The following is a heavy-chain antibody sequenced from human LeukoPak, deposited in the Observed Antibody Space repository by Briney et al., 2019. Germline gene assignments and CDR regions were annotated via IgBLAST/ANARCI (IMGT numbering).Heavy chain of an antibody. J-gene: IGHJ4*02. V-gene: IGHV3-11*01. CDR2: ISGSSGTI. CDR1: GFTFSDYH. CDR3: ARRQLTSRPVDY. D-gene: IGHD1-1*01. Sequence: PGGSLRLSCAASGFTFSDYHMSWIRQAPGKGLEWISYISGSSGTIYYGDSVKGRFTISRDNAKNSLYLQMNSLRAEDTAVYYCARRQLTSRPVDYWGQGTLVTVSS.